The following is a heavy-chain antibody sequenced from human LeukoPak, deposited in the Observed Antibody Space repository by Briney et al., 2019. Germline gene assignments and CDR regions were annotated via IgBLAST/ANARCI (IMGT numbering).Heavy chain of an antibody. CDR2: ISAYNGNT. V-gene: IGHV1-18*01. CDR1: GYTFTSYG. CDR3: ARARGITDSGDFDC. Sequence: ASVKVSCKASGYTFTSYGISWVRQAPGQGLEWMGWISAYNGNTNYAQKLQGRVTMTTDTSTSTAYMELRSLRSDDTAVYYCARARGITDSGDFDCWGQGTLVTVSS. J-gene: IGHJ4*02. D-gene: IGHD1-26*01.